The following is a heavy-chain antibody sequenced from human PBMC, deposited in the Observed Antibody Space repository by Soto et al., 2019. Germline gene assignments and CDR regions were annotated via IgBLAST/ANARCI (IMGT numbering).Heavy chain of an antibody. CDR1: GGSISTKNW. V-gene: IGHV4-4*02. D-gene: IGHD3-3*01. CDR2: IYYSGST. Sequence: PSETLSLTCAVSGGSISTKNWWTWVRQPPGKGLEWIGEIYYSGSTNYNPSLKSRVTISVDKSKNQFSLNLSSVTAADTAVYFCARAFAYFDSWGQGTLVTVSS. J-gene: IGHJ4*02. CDR3: ARAFAYFDS.